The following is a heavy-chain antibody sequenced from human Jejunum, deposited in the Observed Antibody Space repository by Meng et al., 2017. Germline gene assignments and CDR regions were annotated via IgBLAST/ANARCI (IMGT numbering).Heavy chain of an antibody. J-gene: IGHJ3*02. D-gene: IGHD6-19*01. Sequence: QVQLQQWGDGLLKPSETLSLTCAVYGGSFSGYYWSWIRQPPGKGLEWIGEINHSGSTNYNPSLKSRVTISVDTSKNQFSLKLSSVTAADTAVYYCASPGYSSGWYRWYAFDIWGQGTMVTVSS. CDR3: ASPGYSSGWYRWYAFDI. V-gene: IGHV4-34*01. CDR2: INHSGST. CDR1: GGSFSGYY.